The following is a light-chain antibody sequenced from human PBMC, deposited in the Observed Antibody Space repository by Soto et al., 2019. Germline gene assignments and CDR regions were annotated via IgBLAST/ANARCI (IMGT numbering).Light chain of an antibody. CDR3: QQSYSNPPT. J-gene: IGKJ1*01. CDR1: QSISSY. Sequence: DLQMTQSPSSLSASVGDRVTITCRASQSISSYLNWYQQKPGKAPKLLIYAASSLQSGVPSRFSVSGSGTDITLTISSLQPEDFATYYCQQSYSNPPTFGQGTKVEIK. V-gene: IGKV1-39*01. CDR2: AAS.